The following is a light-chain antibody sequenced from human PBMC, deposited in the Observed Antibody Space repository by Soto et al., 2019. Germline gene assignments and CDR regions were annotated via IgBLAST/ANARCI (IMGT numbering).Light chain of an antibody. CDR2: RDN. CDR1: SSNIGGNS. V-gene: IGLV1-47*01. J-gene: IGLJ3*02. Sequence: QSVLTQPPSASGTPGQRVTISCSGSSSNIGGNSVYWYQQLPGMAPKLLIYRDNQRPSGVPDRFSGSKSGTSASLAIRGLRSEDEADYYCASWDDSLSRPTWVFGRGTKLTVL. CDR3: ASWDDSLSRPTWV.